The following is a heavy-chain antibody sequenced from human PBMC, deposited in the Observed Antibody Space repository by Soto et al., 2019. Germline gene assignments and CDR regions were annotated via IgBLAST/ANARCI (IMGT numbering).Heavy chain of an antibody. Sequence: GGSLRLSCAASGFTFSDYYMSWIRQAPGKGLEWVSYISSSSSYTNYADSVKGRFTISRDNAKNSLYLQMNSLRAEDTAVYYCARVNYYYDSSGYLLDYWGQGTLVTVSS. CDR2: ISSSSSYT. CDR1: GFTFSDYY. D-gene: IGHD3-22*01. V-gene: IGHV3-11*05. J-gene: IGHJ4*02. CDR3: ARVNYYYDSSGYLLDY.